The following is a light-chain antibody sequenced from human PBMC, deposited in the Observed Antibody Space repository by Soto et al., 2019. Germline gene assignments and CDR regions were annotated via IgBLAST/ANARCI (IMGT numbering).Light chain of an antibody. CDR1: SSDVGGYNY. CDR2: EVS. V-gene: IGLV2-8*01. CDR3: SSYAGNNNFGL. J-gene: IGLJ3*02. Sequence: QSALTQPPSASGSPGQSVTISCTGTSSDVGGYNYVSWYQQHPGKAPKLMIYEVSKRPSGVPDRFSGSKSGNTASLTVSGLQAEDEADYYCSSYAGNNNFGLFGGGTKVTVL.